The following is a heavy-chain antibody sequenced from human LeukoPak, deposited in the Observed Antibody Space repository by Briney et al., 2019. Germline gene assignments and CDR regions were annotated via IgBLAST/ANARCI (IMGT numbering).Heavy chain of an antibody. CDR1: GFIFSNYA. CDR3: AKVSAGIYYGSGAGSFDY. V-gene: IGHV3-23*01. Sequence: GGSLRLSCAASGFIFSNYAMSWARQAPGKVLEWVSAISGSGGSTYYADSVKGRFTISRDNSKNTLYLQMNSLRAEDTAVYYCAKVSAGIYYGSGAGSFDYWGQGTLVTVSS. CDR2: ISGSGGST. J-gene: IGHJ4*02. D-gene: IGHD3-10*01.